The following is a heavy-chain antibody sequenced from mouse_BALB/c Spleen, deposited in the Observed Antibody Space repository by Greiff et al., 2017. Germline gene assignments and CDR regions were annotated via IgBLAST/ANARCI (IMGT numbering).Heavy chain of an antibody. CDR3: ARGKVHFDY. J-gene: IGHJ2*01. Sequence: EVQVVESGGGLVKPGGSRKLSCAASGFTFSSFGMHWVRQAPEKGLEWVAYISSGSSTIYYADTVKGRFTISRDNPKNTLFLQMTSLRSEDTAMYYCARGKVHFDYWGQGTTLTVSS. V-gene: IGHV5-17*02. CDR1: GFTFSSFG. D-gene: IGHD2-14*01. CDR2: ISSGSSTI.